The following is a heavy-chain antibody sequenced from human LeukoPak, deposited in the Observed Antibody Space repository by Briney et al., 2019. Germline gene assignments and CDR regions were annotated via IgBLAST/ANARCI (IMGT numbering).Heavy chain of an antibody. CDR2: IGTAGDT. CDR1: GFTFSSYD. CDR3: ARVGRYCSGGSCSSGAFDI. D-gene: IGHD2-15*01. V-gene: IGHV3-13*01. Sequence: GGSLRLSCAASGFTFSSYDMHWVRQATGKGLEWVSAIGTAGDTYYPGSVKGRFTISRENAKNSLYLQMNSLRAGDTAVYYCARVGRYCSGGSCSSGAFDIWGQGTMVTVSS. J-gene: IGHJ3*02.